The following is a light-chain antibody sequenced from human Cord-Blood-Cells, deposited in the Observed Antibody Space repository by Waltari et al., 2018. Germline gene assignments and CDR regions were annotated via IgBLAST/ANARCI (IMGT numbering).Light chain of an antibody. CDR3: CSYAGSSTWV. J-gene: IGLJ3*02. Sequence: QSALTQPASVSGSPGESITISRTRTSSVVGRYNLVSWYQQHPGKAPKLMIYEGSKRPSGVSNRFSGSKSGNTASLTISGLQAEDEADYYCCSYAGSSTWVFGGGTKLTVL. CDR1: SSVVGRYNL. V-gene: IGLV2-23*01. CDR2: EGS.